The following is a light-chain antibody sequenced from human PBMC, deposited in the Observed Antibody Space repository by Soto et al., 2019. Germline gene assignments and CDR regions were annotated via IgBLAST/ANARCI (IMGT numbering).Light chain of an antibody. CDR2: DAS. Sequence: EIVLTQSPATLSLSPGERATLSCRASQSVSSYLAWYQQKPGQAPRLLIYDASNRATGIPARFSGSGSGTDFTLTTSSLEPEHFAVYYCQQRSNWPITFGQGTRLEIK. V-gene: IGKV3-11*01. CDR3: QQRSNWPIT. CDR1: QSVSSY. J-gene: IGKJ5*01.